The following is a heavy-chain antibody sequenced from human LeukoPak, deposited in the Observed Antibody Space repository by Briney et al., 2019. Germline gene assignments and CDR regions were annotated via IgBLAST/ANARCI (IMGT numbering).Heavy chain of an antibody. J-gene: IGHJ3*02. Sequence: ASVKVSCKASGYTFTGYYMHWVRQAPGQGLEWMGWINPNSGGTNYAQKFQGRVTMTRDTSISTAYMELSRLRSDDTAVYYCARDPSGRDAFDIWGQGTMVTVSS. CDR3: ARDPSGRDAFDI. V-gene: IGHV1-2*02. CDR1: GYTFTGYY. CDR2: INPNSGGT.